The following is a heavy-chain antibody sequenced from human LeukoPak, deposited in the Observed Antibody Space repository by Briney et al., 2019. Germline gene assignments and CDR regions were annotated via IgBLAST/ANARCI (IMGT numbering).Heavy chain of an antibody. Sequence: GGSLRLSCVASGFTFSIYDLSWVRQAPGRGLECVSAIDRGVGSTYYADSVKGRFTISRDNSKNTLYLQMNNLRVDDTAVYYCAKKGQADDGGKPDWGQGTLVTVSS. V-gene: IGHV3-23*01. CDR2: IDRGVGST. CDR1: GFTFSIYD. J-gene: IGHJ4*02. CDR3: AKKGQADDGGKPD.